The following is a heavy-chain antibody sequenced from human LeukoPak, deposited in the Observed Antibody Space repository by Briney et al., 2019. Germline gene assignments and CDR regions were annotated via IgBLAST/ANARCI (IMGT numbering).Heavy chain of an antibody. CDR1: GFPFSSYA. J-gene: IGHJ6*03. CDR2: ISGSDGRT. V-gene: IGHV3-23*01. D-gene: IGHD3-10*01. Sequence: GGSLRLSCAASGFPFSSYAMSWVRQAPGKGLEWVSAISGSDGRTYYADSVEGRFTVSRDNSKNTLYLQMNSLRAEGTALYYCGKGGAVSSKSITMVRGTRRYNYYMDVWGKGTTVTISS. CDR3: GKGGAVSSKSITMVRGTRRYNYYMDV.